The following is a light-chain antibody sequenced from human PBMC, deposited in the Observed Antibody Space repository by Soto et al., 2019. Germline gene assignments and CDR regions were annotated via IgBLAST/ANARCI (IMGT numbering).Light chain of an antibody. Sequence: DIQLTQPPSFLSASVGDRVTITCRASQGINIFLAWFQQKPGKAPNLLIYGASTLQSGVPSRFSGSGSGTDFTLTISSLQAEDFASYYCQQTRAYPSTFGGGTKVDI. V-gene: IGKV1-9*01. CDR1: QGINIF. CDR2: GAS. J-gene: IGKJ4*01. CDR3: QQTRAYPST.